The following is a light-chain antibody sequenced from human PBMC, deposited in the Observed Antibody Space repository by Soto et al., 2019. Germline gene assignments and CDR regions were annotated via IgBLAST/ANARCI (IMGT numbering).Light chain of an antibody. CDR1: QSISSW. J-gene: IGKJ1*01. CDR2: DVS. Sequence: DIQMTQSPSTLSASVGDRVTITCRASQSISSWLAWYQQKPGKAPKLLIYDVSSLESGVPSRFSGSGSGTESYLTISSLQPDDFATYYCQYYNSYSRTFGQGTKVEIK. V-gene: IGKV1-5*01. CDR3: QYYNSYSRT.